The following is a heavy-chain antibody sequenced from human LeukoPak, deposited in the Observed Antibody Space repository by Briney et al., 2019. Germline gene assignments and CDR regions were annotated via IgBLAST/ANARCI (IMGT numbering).Heavy chain of an antibody. CDR1: GYTFTSCY. D-gene: IGHD1-26*01. J-gene: IGHJ4*02. V-gene: IGHV1-46*01. CDR3: ARDPTAYSGSYSFDY. CDR2: INPSDGST. Sequence: ASVKVSCKASGYTFTSCYVHWVRQAPGQGLEWMGIINPSDGSTRYPQKFQGRVTMTRDTSTSTVYMELSSLRSEDTAVYYCARDPTAYSGSYSFDYWGQGTLVTVSS.